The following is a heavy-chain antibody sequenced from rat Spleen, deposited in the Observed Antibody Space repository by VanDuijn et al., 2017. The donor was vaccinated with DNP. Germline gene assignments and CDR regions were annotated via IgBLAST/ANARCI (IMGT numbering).Heavy chain of an antibody. Sequence: EVKLVESGGGLVQPGRSLKLSCAASGFNFYDYWMGWVRQAPGKGLEWIGEINQDSSTIKYTPSLKDKFTISRDNAQNTLYLQMSKPGSEDIAIYYCVREDSGVDHWGQGVMVTVSS. CDR1: GFNFYDYW. J-gene: IGHJ2*01. CDR2: INQDSSTI. D-gene: IGHD1-11*01. V-gene: IGHV4-2*01. CDR3: VREDSGVDH.